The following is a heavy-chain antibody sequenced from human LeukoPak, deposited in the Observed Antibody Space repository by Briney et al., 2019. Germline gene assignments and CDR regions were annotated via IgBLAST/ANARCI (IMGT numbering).Heavy chain of an antibody. CDR2: INPYSGAT. V-gene: IGHV1-2*02. J-gene: IGHJ4*02. CDR1: GYTFTDYY. Sequence: ASVKVSCKASGYTFTDYYMHWVRQAPGQGLEWMGWINPYSGATNYAQKFQGRVTMTRDTSISTAYMELSRLRSDDTAVYYCAREDYSGSPNDFDYWGQGTLVTVSS. D-gene: IGHD1-26*01. CDR3: AREDYSGSPNDFDY.